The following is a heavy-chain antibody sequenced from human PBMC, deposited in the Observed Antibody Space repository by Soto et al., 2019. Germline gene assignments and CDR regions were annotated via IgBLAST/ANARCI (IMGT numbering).Heavy chain of an antibody. CDR2: ISGSGGSI. J-gene: IGHJ6*01. D-gene: IGHD2-21*02. V-gene: IGHV3-23*01. CDR1: GFIFSSSA. CDR3: ANGGGDRPRYGMDV. Sequence: EVQLLDSGGGLVQPGGALRLSCSASGFIFSSSAMNWVRQAPGKGLEWVSAISGSGGSIYYADSVKGRFTISRDNPKTPLYLEMDGLRADDTAVNYCANGGGDRPRYGMDVWGQGTTVTVSS.